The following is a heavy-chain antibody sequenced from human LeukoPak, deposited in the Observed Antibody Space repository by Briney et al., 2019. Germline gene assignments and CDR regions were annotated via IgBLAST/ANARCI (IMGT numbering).Heavy chain of an antibody. CDR1: GFTFSSYS. CDR2: ISSSSSYI. Sequence: PGGSLRLSCAASGFTFSSYSMNWVRQAPGKGLEWVSSISSSSSYIYYADSVKGRFTISRDNAKNSLYLQMNGLRAEDTAVYYCASSFPTVTTLDYWGQGTLVTVSS. D-gene: IGHD4-17*01. V-gene: IGHV3-21*01. J-gene: IGHJ4*02. CDR3: ASSFPTVTTLDY.